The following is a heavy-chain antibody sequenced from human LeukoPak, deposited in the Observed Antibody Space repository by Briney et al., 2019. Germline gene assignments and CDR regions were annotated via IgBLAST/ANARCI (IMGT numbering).Heavy chain of an antibody. CDR3: AKVSVWLGSGAFDI. CDR1: GFTFTTYA. V-gene: IGHV3-23*01. D-gene: IGHD3-16*01. J-gene: IGHJ3*02. Sequence: GGSLRLSCAASGFTFTTYAMSWVRQAPGKGLEWVSTLSTSGGTTYYADSVKGRFIISRDNSRNTLSLQMNSLRAEDTAVYYCAKVSVWLGSGAFDIWGQGTMVTVSS. CDR2: LSTSGGTT.